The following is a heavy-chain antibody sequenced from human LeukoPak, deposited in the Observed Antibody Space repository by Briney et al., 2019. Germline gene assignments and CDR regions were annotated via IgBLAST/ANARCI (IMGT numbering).Heavy chain of an antibody. D-gene: IGHD3-22*01. V-gene: IGHV4-59*01. CDR3: ARGYYDSSGYPIDY. Sequence: SETLSLTCSVSGGSISNYYLNWIRQIPGKGLEWIGYVFYTGITDYNPSLKSRVSISADTSKNQFSLMLTSVTAADTAVYYCARGYYDSSGYPIDYWGQGTLVTVSS. CDR2: VFYTGIT. CDR1: GGSISNYY. J-gene: IGHJ4*02.